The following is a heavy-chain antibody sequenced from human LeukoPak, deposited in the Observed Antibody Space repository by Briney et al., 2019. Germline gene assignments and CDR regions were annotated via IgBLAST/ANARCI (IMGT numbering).Heavy chain of an antibody. CDR1: GFTFSSYA. V-gene: IGHV3-23*01. J-gene: IGHJ6*03. D-gene: IGHD3-9*01. CDR2: ISGSGGST. CDR3: ATDGGEYYDILTGYYPRLYYMDV. Sequence: GGSLRLSCAASGFTFSSYAMSWVRQAPGKGLEWVSAISGSGGSTYYADSVKGRFTISRDNSKNTLYLQMNSLRAEDTAVYYCATDGGEYYDILTGYYPRLYYMDVWGKGTTVTISS.